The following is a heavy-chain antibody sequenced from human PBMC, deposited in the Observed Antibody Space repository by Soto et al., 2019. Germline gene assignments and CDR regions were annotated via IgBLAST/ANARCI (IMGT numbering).Heavy chain of an antibody. CDR2: IYCDDDQ. CDR1: GFSLSINGVA. CDR3: AQKRYVSRGFKY. Sequence: QITLKESGPPLVKPTQTLTLTCTFSGFSLSINGVAVGWIRQPPGQALEWLALIYCDDDQLYKPSLKNRLTNTKDTPRHQVVLTMTNMDPVDTATYYCAQKRYVSRGFKYWGQGTLVTVSS. V-gene: IGHV2-5*02. D-gene: IGHD1-20*01. J-gene: IGHJ4*02.